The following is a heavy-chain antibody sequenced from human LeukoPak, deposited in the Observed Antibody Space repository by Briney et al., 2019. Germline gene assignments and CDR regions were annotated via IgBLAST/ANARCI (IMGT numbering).Heavy chain of an antibody. CDR3: AKDRGWGTPAYYFDY. D-gene: IGHD3-10*01. CDR2: ISYDGSNK. CDR1: GFTFSSYG. J-gene: IGHJ4*02. V-gene: IGHV3-30*18. Sequence: GGSLRLSCAASGFTFSSYGMHWVRQAPGKGLEGVAVISYDGSNKYYADSVTGRLTISRDNSKHTLYLQMNSLRAEDTAVYYCAKDRGWGTPAYYFDYWGQGTLVTVSS.